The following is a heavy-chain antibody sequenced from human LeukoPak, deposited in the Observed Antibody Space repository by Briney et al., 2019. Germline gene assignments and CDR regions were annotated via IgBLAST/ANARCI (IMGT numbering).Heavy chain of an antibody. D-gene: IGHD3-3*01. J-gene: IGHJ4*02. CDR2: IYHSGST. V-gene: IGHV4-38-2*01. Sequence: PSETLSLTCAVSGYSISSGYYWGWIRQPPGKGLEWIGSIYHSGSTYYNPSLKSRVTISVDTSKSQFSLKLSSVTAADTAVYYCASQGQTYYDFWSGYQFDYWGQGTLVTVSS. CDR1: GYSISSGYY. CDR3: ASQGQTYYDFWSGYQFDY.